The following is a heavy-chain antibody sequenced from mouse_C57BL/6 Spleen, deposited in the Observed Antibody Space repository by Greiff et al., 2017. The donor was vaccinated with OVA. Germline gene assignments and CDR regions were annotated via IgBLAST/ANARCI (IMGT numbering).Heavy chain of an antibody. D-gene: IGHD1-1*01. J-gene: IGHJ4*01. Sequence: QVQLQQPGAELVRPGTSVKLSCKASGYTFTSYWMHWVKQRPGQGLEWIGVIDPSDSYTNYNQKFKGKATLTVDTSSSTAYMQLSSLTSEDSAVYYCARIDAHYGSKDYYAMDYWGQGTSVTVSS. V-gene: IGHV1-59*01. CDR3: ARIDAHYGSKDYYAMDY. CDR1: GYTFTSYW. CDR2: IDPSDSYT.